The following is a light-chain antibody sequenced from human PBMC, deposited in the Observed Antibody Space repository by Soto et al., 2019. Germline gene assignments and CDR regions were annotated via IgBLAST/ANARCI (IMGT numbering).Light chain of an antibody. J-gene: IGKJ2*01. CDR3: QQLNSYPYT. CDR2: AAS. V-gene: IGKV1-9*01. Sequence: IQLTQSPSSLSASVGDRVTITCRASQGVSRFLAWYQQKQGKAPKLLIYAASTLQTGVPSRFSGSGSGTYFTLTIISLLPEDFSTYYCQQLNSYPYTFGQGTKLEIK. CDR1: QGVSRF.